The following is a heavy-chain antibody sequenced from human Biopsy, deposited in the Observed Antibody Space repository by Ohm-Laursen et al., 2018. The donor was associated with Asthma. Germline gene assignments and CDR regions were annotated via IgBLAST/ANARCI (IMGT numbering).Heavy chain of an antibody. CDR2: TNERGVT. CDR3: ARGPELDV. V-gene: IGHV4-34*01. J-gene: IGHJ6*02. CDR1: PGSFSGFY. Sequence: SETLSLTWDVYPGSFSGFYWTWIRQSPEKGLEWIGETNERGVTNNNPSLKSRVIISIDTYWNRVSLKLTSVTAADTAVYYCARGPELDVWGQGTTVTVSS.